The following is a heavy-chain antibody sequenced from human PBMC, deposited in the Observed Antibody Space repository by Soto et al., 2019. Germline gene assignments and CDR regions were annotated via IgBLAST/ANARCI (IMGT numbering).Heavy chain of an antibody. CDR1: GGSLTSSGHY. CDR2: VFYTGTT. J-gene: IGHJ2*01. CDR3: ARLMGFKVTAYDRGFDL. D-gene: IGHD2-21*02. Sequence: QLQLQESGPGLVKASETLSLTCNVSGGSLTSSGHYWAWIRQPPGKGLEWIGTVFYTGTTYYSPSLESRVAVSVVTSENQFSLTLNSVTAADTAVYYCARLMGFKVTAYDRGFDLWGRGTQVTVSS. V-gene: IGHV4-39*01.